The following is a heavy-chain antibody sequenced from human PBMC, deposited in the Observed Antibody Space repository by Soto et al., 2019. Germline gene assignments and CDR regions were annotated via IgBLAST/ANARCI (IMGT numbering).Heavy chain of an antibody. CDR1: GGTLNNYA. Sequence: GASVKVSCKASGGTLNNYAINWVRQAPGQGLEWMGGILPVSAPPDYAQKFQGRVSITADHSTSTVYMELSSLRSEDTAVYYCARDKGGERGSSWSNWFDPWGQGTLVTVSS. CDR2: ILPVSAPP. CDR3: ARDKGGERGSSWSNWFDP. V-gene: IGHV1-69*13. J-gene: IGHJ5*02. D-gene: IGHD6-13*01.